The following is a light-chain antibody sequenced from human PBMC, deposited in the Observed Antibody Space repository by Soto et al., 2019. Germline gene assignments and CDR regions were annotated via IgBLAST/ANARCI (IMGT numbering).Light chain of an antibody. CDR2: EAS. CDR1: QSSSGS. J-gene: IGKJ1*01. V-gene: IGKV1-5*03. CDR3: QQYNGYWT. Sequence: DIQMTQSPSTLSASVGDRVTITCRASQSSSGSLAWYQQKPGKAPKLLIYEASNLKSGVPSRFSGSGSGTEYTLTISSLQPDDSASYYCQQYNGYWTFGQGTRVDIK.